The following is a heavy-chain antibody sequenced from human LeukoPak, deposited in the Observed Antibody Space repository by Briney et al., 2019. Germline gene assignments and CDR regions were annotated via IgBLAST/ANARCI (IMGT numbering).Heavy chain of an antibody. D-gene: IGHD1-14*01. CDR3: ARDRPGYFDY. J-gene: IGHJ4*02. V-gene: IGHV3-21*01. CDR2: ISSSSSYI. Sequence: WVSSISSSSSYIYYADSVKGRFTISRDNAKNSLYLQMNSLRAEDTAVYYCARDRPGYFDYWGQGTLVTVSS.